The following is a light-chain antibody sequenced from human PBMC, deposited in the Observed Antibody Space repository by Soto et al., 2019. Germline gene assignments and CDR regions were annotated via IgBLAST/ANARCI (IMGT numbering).Light chain of an antibody. CDR1: SNDVGGYNY. Sequence: QSVLTQPASVSGAPRQSTIISCTGTSNDVGGYNYVSWHQHHPGKAPKLMIYEVSNRPSGVSNRFSGSKSGNTASLTISGLQAEDEADYYCSSFASSITYVFGTGTKVTVL. CDR3: SSFASSITYV. V-gene: IGLV2-14*01. CDR2: EVS. J-gene: IGLJ1*01.